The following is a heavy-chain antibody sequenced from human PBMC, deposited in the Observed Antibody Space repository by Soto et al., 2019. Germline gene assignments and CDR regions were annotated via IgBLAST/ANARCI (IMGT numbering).Heavy chain of an antibody. V-gene: IGHV4-34*01. Sequence: SETLSLTCAVYGGSFSGYYWSWIRQPPGKGLEWIGEINHSGSTNYNPSLKSRVTISVDTSKNQLSLKLSSVTAADTAVYYCARRGAMYSSSCDYWGQGTLVTVSS. CDR3: ARRGAMYSSSCDY. CDR2: INHSGST. J-gene: IGHJ4*02. CDR1: GGSFSGYY. D-gene: IGHD6-6*01.